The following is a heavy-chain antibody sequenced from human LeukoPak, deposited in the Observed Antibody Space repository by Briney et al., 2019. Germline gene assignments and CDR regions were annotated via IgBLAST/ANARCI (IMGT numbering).Heavy chain of an antibody. D-gene: IGHD3-16*01. Sequence: PGGSLRLSCAASGFTFSSYGMHWVRQAPGKGLEWVAVIWYDGSNKYYADSVKGRFTISRDNSKNTLYLQMNSLRAEDTAVYYCAKEGGDYACRTPYNWFDPWGQGTLVTVSS. CDR2: IWYDGSNK. CDR3: AKEGGDYACRTPYNWFDP. J-gene: IGHJ5*02. CDR1: GFTFSSYG. V-gene: IGHV3-33*06.